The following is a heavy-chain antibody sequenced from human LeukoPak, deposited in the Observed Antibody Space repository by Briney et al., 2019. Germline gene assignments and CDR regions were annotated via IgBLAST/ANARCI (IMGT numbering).Heavy chain of an antibody. CDR2: ISGSGDRT. J-gene: IGHJ4*02. CDR1: GFTFSTYG. V-gene: IGHV3-23*01. CDR3: AKDRGY. Sequence: GGSLRLSCAASGFTFSTYGMTWVRQAPGKGLEWVSGISGSGDRTHYADSVKGRFTISKDNTKDTVYLQMSSLRAEDTAVYYCAKDRGYWGQGTLVIVSS.